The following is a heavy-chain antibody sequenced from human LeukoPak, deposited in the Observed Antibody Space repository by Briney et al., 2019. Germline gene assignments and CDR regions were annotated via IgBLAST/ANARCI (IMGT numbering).Heavy chain of an antibody. Sequence: SETLSLTCAVYGGSFSGYYWSWIRQPPGKGLEWIGEINHSGSTNYNPSLKSRVTISVDTSKNQFSLKLSSVTAADTAVYYCATSRGYCSDGSCPYNRNFDYWGQGTLVTVSS. D-gene: IGHD2-15*01. CDR3: ATSRGYCSDGSCPYNRNFDY. CDR1: GGSFSGYY. J-gene: IGHJ4*02. CDR2: INHSGST. V-gene: IGHV4-34*01.